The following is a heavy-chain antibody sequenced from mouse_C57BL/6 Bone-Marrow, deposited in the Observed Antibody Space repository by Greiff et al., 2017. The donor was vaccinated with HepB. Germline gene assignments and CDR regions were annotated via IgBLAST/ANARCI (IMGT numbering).Heavy chain of an antibody. D-gene: IGHD1-1*01. CDR3: ARRNYGSS. V-gene: IGHV1-26*01. CDR2: INPNNGGT. J-gene: IGHJ3*01. Sequence: VQLQQSGPELVKPGASVKISCKASGYTFTDYYMNWVKQSHGKSLEWIGDINPNNGGTSYNQKFKGKATLTVDKSSSTAYMELRSLTSEDSAVYYCARRNYGSSWGQGTLVTVSA. CDR1: GYTFTDYY.